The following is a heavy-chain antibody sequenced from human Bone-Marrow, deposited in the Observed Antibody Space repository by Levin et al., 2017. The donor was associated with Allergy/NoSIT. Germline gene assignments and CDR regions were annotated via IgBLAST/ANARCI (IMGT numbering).Heavy chain of an antibody. D-gene: IGHD3-9*01. J-gene: IGHJ5*02. CDR1: GGSFSGYY. CDR3: ARGRRNYDILAGHWVTGYNWFDP. Sequence: PSETLSLTCAVYGGSFSGYYWSWIRQPPGKGLEWIGEINHSGSTNYNPSLKSRVTISVDTSKNQFSLKLSSVTAADTAVYYCARGRRNYDILAGHWVTGYNWFDPWGQGTLVTVSS. CDR2: INHSGST. V-gene: IGHV4-34*01.